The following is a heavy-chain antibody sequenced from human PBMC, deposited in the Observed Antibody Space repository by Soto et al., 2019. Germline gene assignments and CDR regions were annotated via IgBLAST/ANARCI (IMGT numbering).Heavy chain of an antibody. CDR2: IMSDGSGT. J-gene: IGHJ6*02. CDR1: GFTFSSYW. V-gene: IGHV3-74*01. CDR3: ARSRGSGGVEYNRDV. Sequence: EVQLVESGGGLVQPGGSLRLSCAASGFTFSSYWMHWVRQGPGEGLVWVSRIMSDGSGTTYADSVKGRFTISRDNAKSTLYLQMNSLRAEDTAVYHCARSRGSGGVEYNRDVWGQGTTVTVSS. D-gene: IGHD3-16*01.